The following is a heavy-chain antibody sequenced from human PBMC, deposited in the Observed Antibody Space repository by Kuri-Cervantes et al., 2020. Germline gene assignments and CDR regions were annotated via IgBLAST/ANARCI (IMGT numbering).Heavy chain of an antibody. J-gene: IGHJ6*04. CDR2: IYSGGST. Sequence: LSLTCAASGFTVSSNYMSWVRQAPGKGLEWISVIYSGGSTYYADSVKGRFTISRDNAKNSLYLQMNSLRAEDTAVYYCARSLLSRGNVWGKGTTVTVSS. V-gene: IGHV3-53*01. CDR3: ARSLLSRGNV. CDR1: GFTVSSNY.